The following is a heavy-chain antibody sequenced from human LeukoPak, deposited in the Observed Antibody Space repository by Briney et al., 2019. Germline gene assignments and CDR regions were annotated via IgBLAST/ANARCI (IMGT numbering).Heavy chain of an antibody. D-gene: IGHD6-19*01. Sequence: GGSLRLSCAASGFTFDDYGMSWVRQAPGKGLEWVSGINWNGGSTGYADSVKGRFTISRGNAKNSLYLQTNSLRAEDTAVYYCARDEYSSGWYLGQGTLVTVSS. V-gene: IGHV3-20*04. J-gene: IGHJ4*02. CDR1: GFTFDDYG. CDR2: INWNGGST. CDR3: ARDEYSSGWY.